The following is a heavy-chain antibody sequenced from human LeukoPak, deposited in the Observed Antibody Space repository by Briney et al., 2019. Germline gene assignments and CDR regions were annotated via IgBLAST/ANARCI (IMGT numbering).Heavy chain of an antibody. CDR2: IRYDGSNK. CDR3: TKEGLPSGSSWSAWFDP. D-gene: IGHD3-10*01. V-gene: IGHV3-30*02. Sequence: GGSLRLSCAASGFTFSSYGMHWVRQAPGKGLEWVAFIRYDGSNKYYADSVKGRFTISRDNSKNTLYLQMNSLRADDTAVYYCTKEGLPSGSSWSAWFDPWGQGTLVTVSS. J-gene: IGHJ5*02. CDR1: GFTFSSYG.